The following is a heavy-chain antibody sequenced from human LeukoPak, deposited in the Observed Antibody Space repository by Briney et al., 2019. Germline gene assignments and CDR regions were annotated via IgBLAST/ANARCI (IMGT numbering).Heavy chain of an antibody. CDR3: ARTTYYSDSSALDY. Sequence: KPSETLSPTCTVSGGSLSSYYWSWIRKPPGKGPEWIGYIYYTGSTNYNPALKSRVTISVDTSKNQFSLKLSSVTAADTAVYYCARTTYYSDSSALDYWGQGTLVTVSS. CDR1: GGSLSSYY. D-gene: IGHD3-22*01. V-gene: IGHV4-59*01. CDR2: IYYTGST. J-gene: IGHJ4*02.